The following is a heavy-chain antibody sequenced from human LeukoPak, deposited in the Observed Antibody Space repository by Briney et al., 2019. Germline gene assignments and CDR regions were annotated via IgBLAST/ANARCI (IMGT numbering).Heavy chain of an antibody. Sequence: SGGSLRLSCAASGFTFSSYWMSWVRQAPGKGLEWVGRIKSKTDGGTTDYAAPVKGRFTISRDDSKNTLYLQMNSLKTEDTAVYYCTRDDMVRGVIVDYWGQGTLVTVSS. J-gene: IGHJ4*02. CDR1: GFTFSSYW. V-gene: IGHV3-15*01. CDR2: IKSKTDGGTT. CDR3: TRDDMVRGVIVDY. D-gene: IGHD3-10*01.